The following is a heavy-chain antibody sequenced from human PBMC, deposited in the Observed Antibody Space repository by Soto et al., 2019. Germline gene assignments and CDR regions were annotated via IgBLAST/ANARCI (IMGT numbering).Heavy chain of an antibody. J-gene: IGHJ6*02. CDR3: AKDRALENQTPYGMDV. CDR2: ISGRGDHR. V-gene: IGHV3-23*01. Sequence: EMQLLESGGGLGQPGGSLRISCVASPITVYNFAAMSWVRQTPERGLEWVSTISGRGDHRYYADSVKGRFTISRDNSKNRLYLQMDGLRVDDTAVYYCAKDRALENQTPYGMDVWGQGTTVTV. D-gene: IGHD2-2*01. CDR1: PITVYNFAA.